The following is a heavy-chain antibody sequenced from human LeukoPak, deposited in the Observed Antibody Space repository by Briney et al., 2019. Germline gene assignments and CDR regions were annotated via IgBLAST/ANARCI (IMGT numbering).Heavy chain of an antibody. V-gene: IGHV3-11*01. D-gene: IGHD6-19*01. CDR3: AILTYSSGLDY. Sequence: PGGSLRLSCAASGFTFSDYYMSWIRQAPGKGLEWVSYISSSGSTIYYADSVKGRFTISRDNSKNTLYLQMNSLRAEDTAVYYCAILTYSSGLDYWGQGTLVTVSS. CDR2: ISSSGSTI. J-gene: IGHJ4*02. CDR1: GFTFSDYY.